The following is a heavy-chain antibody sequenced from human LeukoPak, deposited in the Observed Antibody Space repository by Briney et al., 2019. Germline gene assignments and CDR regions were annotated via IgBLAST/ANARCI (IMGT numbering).Heavy chain of an antibody. D-gene: IGHD1-26*01. J-gene: IGHJ4*02. CDR1: GYTLTELS. Sequence: ASVKVSCKVSGYTLTELSMHWVRQAPGKGLEWMGGFDPEDGETIYAQKFQDRVTLTEDTSTDTAYMELSSLRSEDTAVYYCATVSEAGATHFDYWGQGTLVTVSS. CDR3: ATVSEAGATHFDY. CDR2: FDPEDGET. V-gene: IGHV1-24*01.